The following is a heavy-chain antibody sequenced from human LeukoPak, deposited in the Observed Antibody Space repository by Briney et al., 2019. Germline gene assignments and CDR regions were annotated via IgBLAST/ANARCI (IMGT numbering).Heavy chain of an antibody. CDR1: GGSISSGSYY. J-gene: IGHJ5*02. D-gene: IGHD2-15*01. CDR3: ARAYLGYCSGGSCYPGYNWFDP. CDR2: IYTSGST. Sequence: SQTLSLTCTVSGGSISSGSYYWSWIRQPAGKGLEWIGRIYTSGSTNYNPSLKSRVTISVDTSKNQFSLKLSSVTAADTAVYYCARAYLGYCSGGSCYPGYNWFDPWGQGTLVTVSS. V-gene: IGHV4-61*02.